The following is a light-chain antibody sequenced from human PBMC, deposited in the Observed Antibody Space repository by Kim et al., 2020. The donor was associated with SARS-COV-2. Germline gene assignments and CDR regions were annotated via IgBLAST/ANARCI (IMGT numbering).Light chain of an antibody. J-gene: IGKJ1*01. Sequence: ASVGDRVTITCRASQKIINCLNWYQQKPGKAPKLLIFAASNLESGVPSRFSGSGSGAEFTLTISSLRPEDCATYYCQQSYSTPWTFGQGTKVDIK. CDR2: AAS. V-gene: IGKV1-39*01. CDR1: QKIINC. CDR3: QQSYSTPWT.